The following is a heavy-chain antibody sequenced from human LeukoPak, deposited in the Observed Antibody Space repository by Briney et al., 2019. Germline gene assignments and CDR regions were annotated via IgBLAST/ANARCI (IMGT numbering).Heavy chain of an antibody. Sequence: SETLSLTCTVSGGSISSSSYYWGWIRQPPGKGLEWIGSIYYSGSTYYNPSLKSRVTISVDTSKNQFSLKLSSVTAADTAVYYCARLNPKERLQIGYWGQGTLVTVSS. CDR3: ARLNPKERLQIGY. CDR2: IYYSGST. J-gene: IGHJ4*02. D-gene: IGHD4-11*01. V-gene: IGHV4-39*01. CDR1: GGSISSSSYY.